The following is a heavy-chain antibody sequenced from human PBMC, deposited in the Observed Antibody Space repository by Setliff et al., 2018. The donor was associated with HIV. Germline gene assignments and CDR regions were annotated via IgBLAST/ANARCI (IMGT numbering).Heavy chain of an antibody. CDR2: ISSGGEIM. J-gene: IGHJ6*02. Sequence: PGGSLRLSCAASGFTFSSYGMHWVRQAPGKGLEWVAVISSGGEIMFYADSVKGRFTISRDNSKNTLFLQMNSLRPEDTAVYYCARDCRVGWVFTYGMDVWGQGTLVTVSS. D-gene: IGHD6-13*01. CDR1: GFTFSSYG. CDR3: ARDCRVGWVFTYGMDV. V-gene: IGHV3-NL1*01.